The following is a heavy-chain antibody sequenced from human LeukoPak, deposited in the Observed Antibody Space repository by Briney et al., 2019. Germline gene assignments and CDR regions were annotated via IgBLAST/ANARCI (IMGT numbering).Heavy chain of an antibody. D-gene: IGHD6-19*01. J-gene: IGHJ6*02. Sequence: SQTLSLTCAISGDSVSSNSAAWNWIRQSPSRGLEWLGRTYYRSKWYNDYAVSVKSRITINPDTSKNQFSLQLNSVTPEDTAVYYCAREGIAVAGTRGSPYYYYYGMDVWGQGTTVTVSS. CDR1: GDSVSSNSAA. CDR2: TYYRSKWYN. V-gene: IGHV6-1*01. CDR3: AREGIAVAGTRGSPYYYYYGMDV.